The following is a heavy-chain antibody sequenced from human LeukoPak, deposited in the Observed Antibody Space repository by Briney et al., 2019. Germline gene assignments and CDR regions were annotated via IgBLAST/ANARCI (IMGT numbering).Heavy chain of an antibody. J-gene: IGHJ3*02. CDR2: CHYSGNT. Sequence: SETLSLTCTISGGSISSNYWSWIRQPPGKGLEWIGYCHYSGNTNYNPSLKSRATISVDMSKNQFSLTLNSVTAADTAVYYCARSAFSHSRSAFEIRGQGTRVTASS. V-gene: IGHV4-59*13. CDR3: ARSAFSHSRSAFEI. CDR1: GGSISSNY.